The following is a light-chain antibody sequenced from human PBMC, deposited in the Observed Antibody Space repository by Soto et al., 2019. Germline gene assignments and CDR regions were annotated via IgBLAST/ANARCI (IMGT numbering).Light chain of an antibody. V-gene: IGKV3-20*01. CDR3: QQYGSSPRT. CDR2: GAS. J-gene: IGKJ1*01. Sequence: ENLLTQSPGTLSLSPGEGATLSCRASRGVSANYLAWYQQKPGQAPTLLIYGASIRAAGIPDRFSGSGSGTDFTLTIRRLEPDDFAVYYCQQYGSSPRTFGQGTKWIS. CDR1: RGVSANY.